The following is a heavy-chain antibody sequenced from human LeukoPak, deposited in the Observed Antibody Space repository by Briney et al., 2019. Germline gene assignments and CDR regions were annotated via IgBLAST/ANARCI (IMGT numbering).Heavy chain of an antibody. D-gene: IGHD2-2*03. J-gene: IGHJ5*02. CDR1: GFTFSSYG. V-gene: IGHV3-30*18. CDR3: AKDGYCSSNSCYYNWFDP. Sequence: PERSLRLSCAASGFTFSSYGMHWVRQAPGKGLEWVAVISYDGSNKYYADSVKGRFTISRDNSKNTLYLQMNSLRAEDTAVYYCAKDGYCSSNSCYYNWFDPWGQGTLVIVSS. CDR2: ISYDGSNK.